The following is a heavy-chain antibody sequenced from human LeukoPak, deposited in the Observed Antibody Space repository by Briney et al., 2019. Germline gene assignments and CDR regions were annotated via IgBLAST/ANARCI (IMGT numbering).Heavy chain of an antibody. V-gene: IGHV3-48*01. CDR3: ARGDYYDSSGYYYTY. D-gene: IGHD3-22*01. CDR1: AFTFSDYT. CDR2: ISSSSTII. Sequence: GRSLRPSCAASAFTFSDYTMSWVRQAPGKGLEWVSYISSSSTIINYADSVKGRFTISRDNATNSLYLQMNSLRAEHTAVYYCARGDYYDSSGYYYTYWGQGTLVTVSS. J-gene: IGHJ4*02.